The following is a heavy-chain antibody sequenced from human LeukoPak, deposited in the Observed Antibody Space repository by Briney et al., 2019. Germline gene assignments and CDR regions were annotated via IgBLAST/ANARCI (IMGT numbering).Heavy chain of an antibody. CDR2: MRYDESNE. J-gene: IGHJ3*01. V-gene: IGHV3-30*02. CDR1: GFSFSTYG. CDR3: AKVITSGFYSSAFDL. Sequence: GGSLRLSCVASGFSFSTYGLHWVRQAPGKGLEWVAFMRYDESNEYYVDSVKGQFTISRDNSKSTLYLQMDSLRIEDTAMYYCAKVITSGFYSSAFDLWGQGTRVTVSS. D-gene: IGHD3-22*01.